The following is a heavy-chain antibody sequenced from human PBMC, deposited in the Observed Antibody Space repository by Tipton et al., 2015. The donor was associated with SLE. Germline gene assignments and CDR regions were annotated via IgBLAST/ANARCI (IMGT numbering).Heavy chain of an antibody. CDR1: GGSISSSSYY. CDR3: ARTLAAQIDY. V-gene: IGHV4-39*01. Sequence: TLSLTCTVSGGSISSSSYYWGWIRQPPGKGLEWIGSIYYSGSTYYNPSLKSRVTISVDTSKNQFSLKLSSVTAADTAVNYCARTLAAQIDYWGQGTLVTVSS. D-gene: IGHD6-6*01. J-gene: IGHJ4*02. CDR2: IYYSGST.